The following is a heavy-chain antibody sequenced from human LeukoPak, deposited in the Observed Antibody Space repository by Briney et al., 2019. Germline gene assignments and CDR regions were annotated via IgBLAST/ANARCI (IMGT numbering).Heavy chain of an antibody. V-gene: IGHV3-66*01. J-gene: IGHJ5*02. CDR3: ARGIVGAFNSFDP. D-gene: IGHD1-26*01. CDR2: NYSGGST. Sequence: PAESLILSCVLSGLTFSDAWMSWVRQAPRKGQGWGSINYSGGSTYYAHTLKGRFTISRYISKSTLYLQMSSLRAEDTALYYCARGIVGAFNSFDPWGQGTLVTVSS. CDR1: GLTFSDAW.